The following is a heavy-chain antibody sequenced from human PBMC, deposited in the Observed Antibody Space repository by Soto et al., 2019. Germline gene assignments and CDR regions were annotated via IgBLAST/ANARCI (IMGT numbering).Heavy chain of an antibody. CDR1: GFTFSSYW. Sequence: EVQLVESGGGLVQPGGSLTLSYTASGFTFSSYWMHWIRQVPGKGLVWVSGINSDASTTTYADSVKGRFTISRDNAKNTLYLQMNSLRAADTAVYYCASVRYGDYGRFDTWGQGTLVTVSS. CDR3: ASVRYGDYGRFDT. D-gene: IGHD4-17*01. CDR2: INSDASTT. V-gene: IGHV3-74*01. J-gene: IGHJ5*02.